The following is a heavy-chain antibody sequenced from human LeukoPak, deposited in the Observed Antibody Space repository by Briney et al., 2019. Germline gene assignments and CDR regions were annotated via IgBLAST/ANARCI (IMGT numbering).Heavy chain of an antibody. J-gene: IGHJ6*04. CDR3: ARSLRYFDWLLPYGMDV. V-gene: IGHV3-48*03. D-gene: IGHD3-9*01. CDR1: GFTFSSYE. CDR2: ISSSGSTI. Sequence: PGGSLRLSCAASGFTFSSYEMNWVRQAPGKGLEWVSYISSSGSTIYYADSVKGRFTISRDNAENSLYLQMNSLRAEDTAVYYCARSLRYFDWLLPYGMDVWGKGTTVTVSS.